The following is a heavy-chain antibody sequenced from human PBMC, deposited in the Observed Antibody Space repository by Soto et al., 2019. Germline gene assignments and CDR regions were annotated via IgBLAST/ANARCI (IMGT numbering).Heavy chain of an antibody. J-gene: IGHJ4*02. CDR1: GGSIISYY. V-gene: IGHV4-59*01. CDR2: IYYSGST. D-gene: IGHD3-10*01. Sequence: PSETLSLTCTFSGGSIISYYWSWIRQPPGKGLEWIGYIYYSGSTNYNPSLKSRVTISVDTSKNQFSLKLSSVTAADTAVYYCARQEGIDWGQGTLVTVSS. CDR3: ARQEGID.